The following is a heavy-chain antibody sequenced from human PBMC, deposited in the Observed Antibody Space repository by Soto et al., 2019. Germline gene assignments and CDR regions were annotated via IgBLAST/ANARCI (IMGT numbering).Heavy chain of an antibody. V-gene: IGHV3-43D*03. CDR2: ISWDGGST. CDR1: GFTFDDYD. CDR3: AKVGAREDYYCGMDF. J-gene: IGHJ6*02. D-gene: IGHD1-26*01. Sequence: GESLRLSCAASGFTFDDYDMHWVRQAPGKGLEWVSLISWDGGSTYYADSVKGRFTISRYNSKNSLYLQMNSLRAEDTSLYDCAKVGAREDYYCGMDFWGQGTTVTVSS.